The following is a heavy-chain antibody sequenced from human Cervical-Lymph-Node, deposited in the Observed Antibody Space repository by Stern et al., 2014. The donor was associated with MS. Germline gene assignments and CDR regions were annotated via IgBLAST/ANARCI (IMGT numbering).Heavy chain of an antibody. D-gene: IGHD3/OR15-3a*01. Sequence: QVQLLESGAEVRKPGASVKVSCKASGYTFTGYYMQWVRQAPGQGLEWMGWINPNSGGMNYAQRFQGRVTMTRDTSISTAYMELSSLTSDDTAVYYCARATGDFWTGGYGMDVWGQGTTVTVSS. V-gene: IGHV1-2*02. J-gene: IGHJ6*02. CDR3: ARATGDFWTGGYGMDV. CDR1: GYTFTGYY. CDR2: INPNSGGM.